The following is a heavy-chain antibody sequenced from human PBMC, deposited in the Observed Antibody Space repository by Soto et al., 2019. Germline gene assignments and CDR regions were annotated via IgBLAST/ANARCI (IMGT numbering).Heavy chain of an antibody. CDR3: ATRQTGNFGPFDS. V-gene: IGHV3-23*01. D-gene: IGHD1-1*01. CDR2: ISGSGANT. CDR1: GFSISSDA. J-gene: IGHJ4*02. Sequence: SLRLSCAASGFSISSDAMSWVRQAPGKGLEWVSGISGSGANTNYADSVKGRFAISIDNSKNTLYLQMSSLRAEDTAVYYCATRQTGNFGPFDSWGPGTLVTVSS.